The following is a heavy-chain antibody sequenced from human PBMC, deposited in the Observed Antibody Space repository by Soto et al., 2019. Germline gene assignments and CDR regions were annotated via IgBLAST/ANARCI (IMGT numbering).Heavy chain of an antibody. D-gene: IGHD5-12*01. J-gene: IGHJ4*02. CDR2: ISSSSSTI. CDR1: GFTFSSYS. V-gene: IGHV3-48*01. Sequence: EVQLVESGGGLVQPGGSLRLSCAASGFTFSSYSMNWVRQAPGKGLEWVSYISSSSSTIYYADSVKGRFTISRDNAKNSLYLQMNSLRAEDTAVYYCARDGYSGYDYSGPEYPPFDYWAREPWSPSPQ. CDR3: ARDGYSGYDYSGPEYPPFDY.